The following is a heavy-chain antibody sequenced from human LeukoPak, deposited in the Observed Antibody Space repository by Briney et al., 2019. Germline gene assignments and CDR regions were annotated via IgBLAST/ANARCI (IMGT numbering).Heavy chain of an antibody. V-gene: IGHV3-30*02. CDR2: ILYDGTNK. J-gene: IGHJ3*02. D-gene: IGHD3-10*01. Sequence: GGSLRLSCAASGFTFSSFGMHWVRQAPGQGLEWVAFILYDGTNKYYADSVKGRFTISRDNSKNTLSLQMNSLRPEDTAVYYCAKEGDYYGSGSYRDGFDIWGQGTRATVSS. CDR1: GFTFSSFG. CDR3: AKEGDYYGSGSYRDGFDI.